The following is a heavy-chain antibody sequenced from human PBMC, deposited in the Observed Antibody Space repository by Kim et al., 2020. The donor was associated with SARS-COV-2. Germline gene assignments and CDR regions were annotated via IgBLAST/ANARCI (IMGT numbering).Heavy chain of an antibody. CDR2: ISSSSSYT. J-gene: IGHJ6*02. D-gene: IGHD6-6*01. CDR3: ARVSSSFGGMDV. CDR1: GFTFSDYY. Sequence: GGSLRLSCAASGFTFSDYYMSWIRQAPGKGLEWVSYISSSSSYTNYADSVKGRFTISRDNAKNSLYLQMNSLRAEDTAVYYCARVSSSFGGMDVWPRDHGHRLL. V-gene: IGHV3-11*05.